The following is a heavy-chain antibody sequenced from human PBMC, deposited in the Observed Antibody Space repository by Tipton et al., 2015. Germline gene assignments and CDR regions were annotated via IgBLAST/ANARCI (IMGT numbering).Heavy chain of an antibody. J-gene: IGHJ3*01. Sequence: GSLRPSCAASGFTFNSYGMNWVRQAPGKGLEWVSGIRSNGDRTYYAGSVKGRFTISRDNSKNTLSLQMNSLRAEDTAVYYCAKVVRSGIGSPLAFEVWGQGTMVTVSS. V-gene: IGHV3-23*01. D-gene: IGHD1-26*01. CDR2: IRSNGDRT. CDR3: AKVVRSGIGSPLAFEV. CDR1: GFTFNSYG.